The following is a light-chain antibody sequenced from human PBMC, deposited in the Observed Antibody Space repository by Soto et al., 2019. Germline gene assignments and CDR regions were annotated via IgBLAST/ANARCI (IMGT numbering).Light chain of an antibody. J-gene: IGLJ1*01. CDR2: GGN. Sequence: QSVLTQPPSVSGAPGLRVTISCTGSSSNIGSGYGVHWYQQLPGAGPELLIFGGNNRPSGVPDRFSGSRSGTSASLAITGLQAEDEADYYCQSYDTTLSVYVFGTGTKVTVL. V-gene: IGLV1-40*01. CDR3: QSYDTTLSVYV. CDR1: SSNIGSGYG.